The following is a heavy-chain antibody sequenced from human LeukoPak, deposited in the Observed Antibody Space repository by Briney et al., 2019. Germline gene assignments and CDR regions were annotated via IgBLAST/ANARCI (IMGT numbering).Heavy chain of an antibody. CDR3: ARDVGHYYDSSGYRAVY. D-gene: IGHD3-22*01. Sequence: PGRSLRLSCAASGFTFSSYAMHWVRQAPGKGLEWVAVISYDGSNKYYAASVKGRFTISRDNSKNTLYLQMNSLRAADTAVYYCARDVGHYYDSSGYRAVYWGQGTLVTVSS. J-gene: IGHJ4*02. CDR2: ISYDGSNK. CDR1: GFTFSSYA. V-gene: IGHV3-30-3*01.